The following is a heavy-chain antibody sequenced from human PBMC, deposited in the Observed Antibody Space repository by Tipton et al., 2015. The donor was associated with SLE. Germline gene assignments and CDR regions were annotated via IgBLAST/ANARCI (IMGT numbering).Heavy chain of an antibody. CDR2: IDYSGRT. CDR3: ARRTSGYAPDY. V-gene: IGHV4-39*07. Sequence: LRLSCTVSGGSITSSGFYWGVFRQPPGKGLEWIGRIDYSGRTYYTPSLKSQVTISVDTSKNQFSLKLSSVTAADTAFYYCARRTSGYAPDYWGQGTLVTVSS. J-gene: IGHJ4*02. CDR1: GGSITSSGFY. D-gene: IGHD5-12*01.